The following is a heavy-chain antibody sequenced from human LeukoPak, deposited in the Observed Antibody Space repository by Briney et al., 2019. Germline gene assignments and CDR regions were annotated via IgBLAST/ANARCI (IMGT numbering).Heavy chain of an antibody. CDR1: GGSFSGYY. CDR3: AREPSYVWGSYRYPRAFDY. CDR2: INHSGST. Sequence: PSETLSLTCAVYGGSFSGYYWSWIRQPPGKGLEWIGEINHSGSTNYNPSLKSRVTISVDTSKNQFSLKLSSVTAADTAVYYCAREPSYVWGSYRYPRAFDYWGQGTLVTVSS. J-gene: IGHJ4*02. V-gene: IGHV4-34*01. D-gene: IGHD3-16*02.